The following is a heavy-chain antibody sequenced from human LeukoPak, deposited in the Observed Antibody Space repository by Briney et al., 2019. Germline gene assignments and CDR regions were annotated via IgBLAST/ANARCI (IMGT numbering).Heavy chain of an antibody. CDR3: ARDLNYDILTGSQGAFDI. D-gene: IGHD3-9*01. CDR2: IYYSGST. CDR1: GGSISSSSYY. Sequence: PSETLSLTCTVSGGSISSSSYYWGWIRLPPGKGLEWLGSIYYSGSTYYNPSLKSRVTISVDTSKNQFSLKLSSVTAADTAVYYCARDLNYDILTGSQGAFDIWGQGTMVTVS. V-gene: IGHV4-39*01. J-gene: IGHJ3*02.